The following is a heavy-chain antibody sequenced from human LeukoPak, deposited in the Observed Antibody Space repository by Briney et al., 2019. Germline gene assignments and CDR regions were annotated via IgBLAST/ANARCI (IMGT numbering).Heavy chain of an antibody. Sequence: GGSLRLSCAASGFTVSSNYMSWVRQAPGKGLEWVAVISYDGSNKYYADSVKGRFTISRDNSKNTLYLQMNSLRAEDTAVYYCARDPGYSYGLYYYGMDVWGQGTTVTVSS. CDR3: ARDPGYSYGLYYYGMDV. CDR2: ISYDGSNK. D-gene: IGHD5-18*01. CDR1: GFTVSSNY. J-gene: IGHJ6*02. V-gene: IGHV3-30-3*01.